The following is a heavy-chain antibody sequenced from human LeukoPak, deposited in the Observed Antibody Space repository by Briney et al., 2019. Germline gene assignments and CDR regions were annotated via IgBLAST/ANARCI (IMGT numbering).Heavy chain of an antibody. CDR3: AKDFPHYDFWSGYYGTNWFDP. J-gene: IGHJ5*02. D-gene: IGHD3-3*01. V-gene: IGHV3-23*01. Sequence: PGGSLRLSCAASGFTFSSYAMSWARQAPGKGLEWVSAISGSGGSTYYADSVKGRFTISRDNSKNTLYLQMNSLRAEDTAVYYCAKDFPHYDFWSGYYGTNWFDPWGQGTLVTVSS. CDR1: GFTFSSYA. CDR2: ISGSGGST.